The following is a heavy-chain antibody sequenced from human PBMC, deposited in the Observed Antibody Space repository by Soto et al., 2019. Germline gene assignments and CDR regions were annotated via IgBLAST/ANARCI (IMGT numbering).Heavy chain of an antibody. CDR3: GRVPGYGNDWSPDY. V-gene: IGHV3-72*01. D-gene: IGHD6-19*01. J-gene: IGHJ4*02. CDR2: IRNKPNSYTT. CDR1: GFTFSDHY. Sequence: PGGSLRLSCAASGFTFSDHYMDWVRQAPGKGLEWVGRIRNKPNSYTTEYAASVKGRFTVSRDDSKNSLYLQMNSLEIEDTAVYYCGRVPGYGNDWSPDYRGQGTLVTVSS.